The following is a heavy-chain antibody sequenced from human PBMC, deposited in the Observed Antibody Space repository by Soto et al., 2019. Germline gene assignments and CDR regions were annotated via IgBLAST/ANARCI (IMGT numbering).Heavy chain of an antibody. J-gene: IGHJ4*02. CDR3: ARGREEAGGPFDY. CDR2: IYYTGST. V-gene: IGHV4-31*03. D-gene: IGHD3-10*01. Sequence: VQLQEAGPGLVKPSQTLSLTCSVSGASISSGNYYWSWIRQHPGKGLEWIGYIYYTGSTYYNPSLRSRITISEDMSKNHFSLRLSAVTAADTAVYYCARGREEAGGPFDYWGQGTLVTGSS. CDR1: GASISSGNYY.